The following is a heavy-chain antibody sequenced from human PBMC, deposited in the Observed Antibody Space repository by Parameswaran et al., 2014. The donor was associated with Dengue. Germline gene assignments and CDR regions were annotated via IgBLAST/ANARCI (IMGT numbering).Heavy chain of an antibody. CDR2: INAYNGNT. J-gene: IGHJ5*01. V-gene: IGHV1-18*01. CDR3: ANWSHDIYQESKWLDP. Sequence: ASVKVSCKASGHSVASYGITWVRQAPGQGLEWMGWINAYNGNTNYAQKFQDRVTMTMDTATNTAYLDLRSLRSDDTAIYYCANWSHDIYQESKWLDPWGQGTLVTVSS. CDR1: GHSVASYG. D-gene: IGHD3-9*01.